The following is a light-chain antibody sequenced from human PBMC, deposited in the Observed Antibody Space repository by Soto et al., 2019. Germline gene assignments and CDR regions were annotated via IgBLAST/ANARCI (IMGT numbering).Light chain of an antibody. V-gene: IGKV3-20*01. J-gene: IGKJ1*01. CDR3: QQYGSSGT. CDR1: QSVSSSY. CDR2: DAS. Sequence: ELVLPQSPGTLSFSRGERSNLSCRASQSVSSSYLAWYQQKPGQAPRLLMYDASTRATGIPARFSGSGSGTDFTLTISRLEPEDFAVYYCQQYGSSGTFGQGTKVDIK.